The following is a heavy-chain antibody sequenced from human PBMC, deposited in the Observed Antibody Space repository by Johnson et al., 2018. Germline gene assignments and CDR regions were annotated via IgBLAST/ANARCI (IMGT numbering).Heavy chain of an antibody. CDR2: IIPIFGTA. V-gene: IGHV1-69*01. CDR1: GGTFSSYA. CDR3: ARVVESSSWGLGVAFDV. Sequence: QVQLVESGAEVKKPGSSLKVSCKASGGTFSSYAISWVRQAPGQGLEWMGGIIPIFGTANYAQKFQGRVTITADESTSTAYMELSSLGSGDTAVYYCARVVESSSWGLGVAFDVWGQGTMVTVSS. D-gene: IGHD6-6*01. J-gene: IGHJ3*01.